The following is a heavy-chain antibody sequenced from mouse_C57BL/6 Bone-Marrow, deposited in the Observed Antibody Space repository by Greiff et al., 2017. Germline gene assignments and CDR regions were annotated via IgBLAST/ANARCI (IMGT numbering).Heavy chain of an antibody. Sequence: VQLQQPGAELVKPGASVKLSCKASGYTFTSYWMQWVKQRPGQGLEWIGEIDPSDSYTNYNQKFKGKATLTVDTSSSTAYMQLSSLTSEDSAVYYCARSSFFTYGSSYVDYAMDYWGQGTSVTVSS. CDR1: GYTFTSYW. D-gene: IGHD1-1*01. J-gene: IGHJ4*01. CDR3: ARSSFFTYGSSYVDYAMDY. V-gene: IGHV1-50*01. CDR2: IDPSDSYT.